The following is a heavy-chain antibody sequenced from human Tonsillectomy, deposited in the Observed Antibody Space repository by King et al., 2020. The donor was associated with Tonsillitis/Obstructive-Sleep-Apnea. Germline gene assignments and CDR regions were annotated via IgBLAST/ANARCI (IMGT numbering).Heavy chain of an antibody. D-gene: IGHD3-3*01. CDR3: ARDDFWSAYTHGDRKYYFDY. CDR2: ISYDGSNK. J-gene: IGHJ4*02. V-gene: IGHV3-30*04. CDR1: GFTFSSYA. Sequence: QLVQSGGGVVQPGRSLRLSCAASGFTFSSYAMHWVRQAPGKGLEWVAVISYDGSNKYYADSVKGRFTISRDNSKNTLYLQMNSLRAEDTAVYYCARDDFWSAYTHGDRKYYFDYWGQGTLVTVSS.